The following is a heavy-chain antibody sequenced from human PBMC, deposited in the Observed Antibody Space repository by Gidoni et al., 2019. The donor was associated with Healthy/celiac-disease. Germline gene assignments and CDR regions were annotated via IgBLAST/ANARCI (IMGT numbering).Heavy chain of an antibody. CDR1: GFTFSSYW. Sequence: EVQLVESGGGLVQPGGSLRLSCAASGFTFSSYWMSWVRQAPGKGLEWVANIKQDGSEKYYVDSVKGRFTISRDNAKNSLYLQMNSLRAEDTAVYYCARDPSFHLSGYNWNAYYFDYWGQGTLVTVSS. J-gene: IGHJ4*02. V-gene: IGHV3-7*03. CDR2: IKQDGSEK. CDR3: ARDPSFHLSGYNWNAYYFDY. D-gene: IGHD1-20*01.